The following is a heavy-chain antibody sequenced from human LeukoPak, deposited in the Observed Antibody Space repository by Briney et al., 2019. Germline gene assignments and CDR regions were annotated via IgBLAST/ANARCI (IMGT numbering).Heavy chain of an antibody. CDR1: GFTFSSYG. D-gene: IGHD1-26*01. CDR3: ARAHIVGAIGDVIYYFDY. CDR2: IRYDGSNK. J-gene: IGHJ4*02. Sequence: GGSLRLSCAASGFTFSSYGMHWVRQAPGKGLEWVAFIRYDGSNKYYADSVKGRFTISRDNSKNTLYLQMNSLRAEDTAVYYCARAHIVGAIGDVIYYFDYWGQGTLVTVSS. V-gene: IGHV3-30*02.